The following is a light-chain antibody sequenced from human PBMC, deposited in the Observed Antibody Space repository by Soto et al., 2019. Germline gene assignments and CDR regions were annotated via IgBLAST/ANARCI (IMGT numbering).Light chain of an antibody. J-gene: IGLJ1*01. V-gene: IGLV2-11*01. CDR2: DGS. Sequence: QSALTQLRSVYGSPGQSVTISCTGTSTDVGGYNYVSWYQQHPGKVPKLMLYDGSKRPSVVPDRFSGSTSGNTASLTISGLQAEDEADYYCCSYAGRDTLYVFGSGTKVTVL. CDR1: STDVGGYNY. CDR3: CSYAGRDTLYV.